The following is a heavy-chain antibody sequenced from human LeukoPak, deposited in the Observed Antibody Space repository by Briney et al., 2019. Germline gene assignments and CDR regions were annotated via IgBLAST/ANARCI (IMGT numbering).Heavy chain of an antibody. CDR1: GFTFSSYA. V-gene: IGHV3-15*01. D-gene: IGHD1-26*01. CDR2: IKSKTDGGTT. CDR3: TTGGGPTNWFDP. J-gene: IGHJ5*02. Sequence: GGSLRLSCAASGFTFSSYAMSWVRQAPGKGLEWVGRIKSKTDGGTTDYAAPVKGRFTISRDDSKNTLYLQMNSLRTEDTAVYYCTTGGGPTNWFDPWGQGTLVTVSS.